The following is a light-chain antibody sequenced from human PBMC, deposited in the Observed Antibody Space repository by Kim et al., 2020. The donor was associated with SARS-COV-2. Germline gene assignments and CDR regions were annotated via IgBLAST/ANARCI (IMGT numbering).Light chain of an antibody. V-gene: IGKV3-15*01. J-gene: IGKJ1*01. CDR3: QQYNNWPPWT. CDR1: QSVSSN. Sequence: SPGERATLSCRASQSVSSNLAWYLQKPGQAPRLLIYGASTRATGIPARFSGSGSGTEFTLTISSLQSEDFAVYYCQQYNNWPPWTFGQGTKVEIK. CDR2: GAS.